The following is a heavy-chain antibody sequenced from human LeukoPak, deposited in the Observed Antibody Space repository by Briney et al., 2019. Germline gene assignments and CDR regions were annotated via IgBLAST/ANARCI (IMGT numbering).Heavy chain of an antibody. J-gene: IGHJ3*02. CDR3: ARGLRRGFGELFYAFDI. V-gene: IGHV1-8*03. CDR2: MNPNSGNS. Sequence: ASVKVSCEASGYTFTSYDINWVRQATGQGLEWMGWMNPNSGNSGYAQKFQGRVTITRNTSISTAYMELSSLRSEDTAVYYCARGLRRGFGELFYAFDIWGQGTMVTVSS. CDR1: GYTFTSYD. D-gene: IGHD3-10*01.